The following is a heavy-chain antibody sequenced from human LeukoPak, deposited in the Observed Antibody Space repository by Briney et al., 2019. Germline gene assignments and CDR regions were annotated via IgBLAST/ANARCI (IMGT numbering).Heavy chain of an antibody. CDR3: AKEWGPGVGATELEAPDY. Sequence: QPGGSLRLSCTASGFAFSSFAMGWVRQAPGKGLEWVSSISGSGGSTYYPDSVKGRFTISRDSSKNTLYLQMNSLRAEDTAVYYCAKEWGPGVGATELEAPDYWGQGTLVTVSS. CDR2: ISGSGGST. V-gene: IGHV3-23*01. J-gene: IGHJ4*02. CDR1: GFAFSSFA. D-gene: IGHD1-26*01.